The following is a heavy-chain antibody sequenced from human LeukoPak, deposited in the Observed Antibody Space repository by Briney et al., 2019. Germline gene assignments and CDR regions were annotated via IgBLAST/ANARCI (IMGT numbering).Heavy chain of an antibody. CDR3: AKDPGYGDYVPYYFDY. CDR1: GFTFSSYG. Sequence: GGSLRLSCAASGFTFSSYGMHWVRQAPGKGLEWVAVISYDGSNKYYADSVKGRFTISRDNSKSTLYLQMNSLRAEDTAVYYCAKDPGYGDYVPYYFDYWGQGTLVTVSS. V-gene: IGHV3-30*18. J-gene: IGHJ4*02. D-gene: IGHD4-17*01. CDR2: ISYDGSNK.